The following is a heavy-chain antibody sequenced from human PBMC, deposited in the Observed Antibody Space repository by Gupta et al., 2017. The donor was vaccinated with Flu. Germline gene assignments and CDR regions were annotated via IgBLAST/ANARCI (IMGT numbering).Heavy chain of an antibody. CDR1: GFTFSSYS. CDR2: ISSSSSYI. Sequence: EVQLVESGGGLVKPGGSLRLSCAASGFTFSSYSMNWVRQAPGKGLEWVSSISSSSSYIYYADSVKGRFTISRDNAKNSLYLQMNSLRAEDTAVYYCASSPQNYYYGMDVWGQGTTVTVSS. V-gene: IGHV3-21*01. CDR3: ASSPQNYYYGMDV. J-gene: IGHJ6*02.